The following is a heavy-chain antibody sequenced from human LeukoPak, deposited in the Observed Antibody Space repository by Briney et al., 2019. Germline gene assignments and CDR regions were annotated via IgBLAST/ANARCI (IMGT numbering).Heavy chain of an antibody. J-gene: IGHJ3*02. CDR3: AKTGGYYDTSDLYRPDVFDI. D-gene: IGHD3-22*01. V-gene: IGHV3-23*01. CDR1: GFTFSNFA. Sequence: PGGSLRLSCAASGFTFSNFAMSWVRQAPGEGLEWVSAISGTGGNTFYTDSVTGRFTISRDNSKNTLYVQMNSLRAEDTAVYYCAKTGGYYDTSDLYRPDVFDIWGQGTVVTVSS. CDR2: ISGTGGNT.